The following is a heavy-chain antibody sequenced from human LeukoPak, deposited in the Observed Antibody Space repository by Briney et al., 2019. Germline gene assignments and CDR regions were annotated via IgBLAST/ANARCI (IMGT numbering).Heavy chain of an antibody. D-gene: IGHD2-2*01. CDR3: AREYCSSTTCYEFDY. CDR2: IFNNAST. V-gene: IGHV4-59*08. Sequence: PSDTLSLTCTVSGGSLSSHYWIWIRQPPGKGLEGMGYIFNNASTNYNPSPKSRVTISVDTSKNQFSLKLSYVTAADTAVYYCAREYCSSTTCYEFDYWGQGTLVTVSS. CDR1: GGSLSSHY. J-gene: IGHJ4*02.